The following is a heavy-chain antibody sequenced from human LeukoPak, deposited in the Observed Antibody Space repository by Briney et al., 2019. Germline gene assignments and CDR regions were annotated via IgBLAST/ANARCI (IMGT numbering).Heavy chain of an antibody. D-gene: IGHD2/OR15-2a*01. CDR3: ARSYYGGSYGMDV. CDR1: GFTFSDYY. CDR2: ISTSGSDT. J-gene: IGHJ6*02. Sequence: PGGSLRLSCAASGFTFSDYYMSWIRQAPGKGLEWVSYISTSGSDTYYADSVKGRFTISRDNAKNSLYLQMNSLRAEDTAVYYCARSYYGGSYGMDVWGQGTTVTVSS. V-gene: IGHV3-11*01.